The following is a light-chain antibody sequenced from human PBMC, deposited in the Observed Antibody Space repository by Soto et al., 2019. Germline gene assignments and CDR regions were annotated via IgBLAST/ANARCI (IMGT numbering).Light chain of an antibody. Sequence: EIVLTQSPDTLSLSPGERATLSCRASQSVRSNYLAWYQQKPGQAPRFLIYDASSRATGIPDRFSGSGSGTDFTLTISRLEPEDFAVYYCQQYGSSHLTFGGGTKVEIK. J-gene: IGKJ4*01. CDR2: DAS. CDR1: QSVRSNY. V-gene: IGKV3-20*01. CDR3: QQYGSSHLT.